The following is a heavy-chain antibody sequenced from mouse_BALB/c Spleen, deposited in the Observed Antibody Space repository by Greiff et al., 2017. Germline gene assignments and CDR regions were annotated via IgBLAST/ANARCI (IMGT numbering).Heavy chain of an antibody. CDR2: IRLKSDNYAT. J-gene: IGHJ4*01. D-gene: IGHD1-1*01. Sequence: EVKVEESGGGLVQPGGSMKLSCVASGFTFSSYWMSWVRQSPEKGLEWVAEIRLKSDNYATHYAESVKGKFTISRDDSKSRLYLQMNSLRAEDTGIYYCTRTTVVEEGYYYAMDYWGQGTSVTVSS. V-gene: IGHV6-6*02. CDR1: GFTFSSYW. CDR3: TRTTVVEEGYYYAMDY.